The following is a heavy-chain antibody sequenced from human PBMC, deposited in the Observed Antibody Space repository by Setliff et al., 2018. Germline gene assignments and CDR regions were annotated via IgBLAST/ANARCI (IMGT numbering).Heavy chain of an antibody. CDR3: ARARAIGALIAGWDS. Sequence: GGSLRLSCVASGFTFSNYAMHWVRQAPGKGLEWVAVITYDGTNNFYADSVKGRFTISRDISKNTLYLQMNSLRPEDTAVYFCARARAIGALIAGWDSWGQGTLVTVSS. CDR1: GFTFSNYA. CDR2: ITYDGTNN. D-gene: IGHD3-3*01. V-gene: IGHV3-30*01. J-gene: IGHJ4*02.